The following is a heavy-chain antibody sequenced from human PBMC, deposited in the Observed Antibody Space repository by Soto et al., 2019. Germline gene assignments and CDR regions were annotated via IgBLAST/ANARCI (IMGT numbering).Heavy chain of an antibody. CDR1: GYTFTSYD. CDR2: MNPNSGNT. Sequence: QVQLVQSGAEVKKPGASVKVSCKASGYTFTSYDINWVRQATGQGLEWMGWMNPNSGNTGYAQKFQGRVTMTRNTSISTAYMELSGLRSEDTAVYYCARHSSYSNYNWFDPWGQGTLVTVSS. D-gene: IGHD4-4*01. J-gene: IGHJ5*02. CDR3: ARHSSYSNYNWFDP. V-gene: IGHV1-8*01.